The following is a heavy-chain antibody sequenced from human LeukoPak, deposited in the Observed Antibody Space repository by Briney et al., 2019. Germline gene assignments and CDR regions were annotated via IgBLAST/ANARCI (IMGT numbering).Heavy chain of an antibody. J-gene: IGHJ4*02. D-gene: IGHD6-6*01. CDR2: INPTSGGT. V-gene: IGHV1-2*02. CDR1: GYTFTGYY. Sequence: ASVKVSCKASGYTFTGYYMHWERQAPGQGLEWMGWINPTSGGTNYAQKFQGRVTMTRDTSISTAYMELSRLRSEDTAVYYCATHSSSPYWGQGTLVTVSS. CDR3: ATHSSSPY.